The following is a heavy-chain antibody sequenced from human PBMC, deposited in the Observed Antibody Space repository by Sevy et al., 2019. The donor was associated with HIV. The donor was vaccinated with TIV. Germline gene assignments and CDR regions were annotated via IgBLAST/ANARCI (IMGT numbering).Heavy chain of an antibody. J-gene: IGHJ4*02. CDR3: AREGCNKPHDY. D-gene: IGHD2-8*01. CDR1: GFSFSKYS. Sequence: GGALRLSCAASGFSFSKYSMSWVGQPPGKGLEWVSTLSFGCGEINYADSVKGRFTISRDNSKSSVYLQMNNLRPEDTAVYYCAREGCNKPHDYWGQGPLVTVSS. V-gene: IGHV3-23*01. CDR2: LSFGCGEI.